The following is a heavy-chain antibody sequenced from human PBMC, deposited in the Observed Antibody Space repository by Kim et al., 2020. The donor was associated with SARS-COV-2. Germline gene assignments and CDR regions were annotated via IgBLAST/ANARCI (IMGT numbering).Heavy chain of an antibody. CDR3: ARVRAGVVPAPVLGLGPWYDYYAMDV. D-gene: IGHD2-2*02. Sequence: SETLSLTCAVYGGSFSDYNWSWIRQPPGKGLEWIGEINHSGITNLSPPLKSRITISVDTSKSQFSLRLKSMTATDTAVYYCARVRAGVVPAPVLGLGPWYDYYAMDVWGRGTPVAVSS. J-gene: IGHJ6*02. V-gene: IGHV4-34*01. CDR2: INHSGIT. CDR1: GGSFSDYN.